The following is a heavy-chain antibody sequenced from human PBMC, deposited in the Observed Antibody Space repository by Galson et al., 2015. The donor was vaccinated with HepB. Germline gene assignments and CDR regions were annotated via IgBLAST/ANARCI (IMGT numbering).Heavy chain of an antibody. V-gene: IGHV3-30-3*01. D-gene: IGHD6-19*01. CDR3: ARESVIGSGWYLVGTDHAMDV. Sequence: SLRLSCAASGFTFRNYAMHWVRQAPGKGLEWVAVISYDESSKYYADSMKGRFTISRDRFKNTQYLQMNSLRPDDTAMYYCARESVIGSGWYLVGTDHAMDVWGQGATVTVSS. J-gene: IGHJ6*02. CDR2: ISYDESSK. CDR1: GFTFRNYA.